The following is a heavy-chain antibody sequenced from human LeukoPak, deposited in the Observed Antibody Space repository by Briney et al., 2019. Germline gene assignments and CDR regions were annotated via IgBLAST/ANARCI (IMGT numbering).Heavy chain of an antibody. Sequence: SETLSLTCTVSGGSISSSSYYWGWLRQPPGKGLEWIGSIYYSGSTYYNPSLKSRVTISVDTSKNQFSLKLSSGTAADTAVYYCARGSIDYWGQGTLVTVSS. V-gene: IGHV4-39*07. CDR3: ARGSIDY. J-gene: IGHJ4*02. CDR1: GGSISSSSYY. CDR2: IYYSGST.